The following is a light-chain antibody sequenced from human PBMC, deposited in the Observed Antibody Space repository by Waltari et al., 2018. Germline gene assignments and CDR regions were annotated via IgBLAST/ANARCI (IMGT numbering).Light chain of an antibody. CDR2: AAS. CDR3: QQSYSTWT. CDR1: QTISDY. V-gene: IGKV1-39*01. J-gene: IGKJ1*01. Sequence: ITCRARQTISDYLNWYQQKPGEAPRLLIYAASSLHSGVPSRFSGSGSGTDFTLTISRLQPEDIATYDCQQSYSTWTFGQGTKVEIK.